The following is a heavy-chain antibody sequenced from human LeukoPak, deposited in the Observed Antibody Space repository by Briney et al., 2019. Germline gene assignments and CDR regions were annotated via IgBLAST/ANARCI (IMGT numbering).Heavy chain of an antibody. CDR3: ARDPQYSSSWEYYFDY. CDR2: ISAYNGNT. D-gene: IGHD6-6*01. CDR1: GYTFTSYG. Sequence: ASVKVSCKASGYTFTSYGISWVRQAPGQGLEWMGWISAYNGNTNYAQKLQGRVTMTTDTSTSTAYMELRSLRSDDTAVYYCARDPQYSSSWEYYFDYWGQGTLVTVSS. V-gene: IGHV1-18*01. J-gene: IGHJ4*02.